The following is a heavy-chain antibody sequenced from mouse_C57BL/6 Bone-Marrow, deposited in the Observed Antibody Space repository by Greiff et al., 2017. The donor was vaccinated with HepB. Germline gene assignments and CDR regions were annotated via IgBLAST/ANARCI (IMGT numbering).Heavy chain of an antibody. CDR2: ISAGGSYT. CDR3: ARDRGGLDSSGYGTY. V-gene: IGHV5-4*01. CDR1: GFTFSSYA. J-gene: IGHJ3*01. Sequence: EVKLVESGGGLVKPGGSLKLSCAASGFTFSSYAMSWVRQTPEKRLEWVATISAGGSYTYYPDNVKGRFTISRDNAKNNLYLQMSHLKSEDTAMYYCARDRGGLDSSGYGTYWGQGTLVTVSA. D-gene: IGHD3-2*02.